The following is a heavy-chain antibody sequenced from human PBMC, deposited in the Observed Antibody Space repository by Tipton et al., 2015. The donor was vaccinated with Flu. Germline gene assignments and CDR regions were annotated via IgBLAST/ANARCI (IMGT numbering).Heavy chain of an antibody. J-gene: IGHJ1*01. CDR2: IYYSGST. V-gene: IGHV4-59*01. CDR3: ARYGTYDGSRYFQH. D-gene: IGHD1-26*01. CDR1: GGSISSYY. Sequence: LRLSCTVSGGSISSYYWSWIRQPPGKGLEWIGLIYYSGSTNYNPSLKSRVTISVDTSKNQFSLKLSSVTAADTAVYYCARYGTYDGSRYFQHWGQGTLVTVSS.